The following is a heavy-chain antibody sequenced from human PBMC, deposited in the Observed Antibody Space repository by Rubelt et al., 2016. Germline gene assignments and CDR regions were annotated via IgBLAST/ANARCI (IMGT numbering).Heavy chain of an antibody. Sequence: QLQLQESGSGLVKPSQTLSITCDVSGGSISSGGYSWSWIRQPPGKGLEWIGEINHRGSTNYNPSLKSRVTISLDTSKSRFAPKLSSGTAADTAVYYCAGHIVVVPVKWFDPWGQGTLVTVSS. CDR2: INHRGST. CDR1: GGSISSGGYS. CDR3: AGHIVVVPVKWFDP. J-gene: IGHJ5*02. D-gene: IGHD2-2*01. V-gene: IGHV4-30-2*05.